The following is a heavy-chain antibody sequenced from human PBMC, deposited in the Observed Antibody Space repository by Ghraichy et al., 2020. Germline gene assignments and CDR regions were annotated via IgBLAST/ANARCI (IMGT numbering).Heavy chain of an antibody. Sequence: GESLNISCAASGFTFSSFAMHWVRQAPGKGLEWVALISYDGKTQYYADSVKGRFSISRDNSKKTLYLEISTLRPEDTAMFYCAKDLGMDTAMVKSYYYGLDVWGQGTTVIVSS. CDR2: ISYDGKTQ. CDR3: AKDLGMDTAMVKSYYYGLDV. D-gene: IGHD5-18*01. CDR1: GFTFSSFA. V-gene: IGHV3-30*18. J-gene: IGHJ6*02.